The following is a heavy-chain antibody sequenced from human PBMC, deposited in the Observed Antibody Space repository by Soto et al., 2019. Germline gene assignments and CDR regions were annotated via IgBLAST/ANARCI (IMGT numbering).Heavy chain of an antibody. D-gene: IGHD4-17*01. J-gene: IGHJ6*02. CDR2: INHSGST. V-gene: IGHV4-34*01. CDR3: ARETTVTTWYYYYGMDV. CDR1: GGSFSGYY. Sequence: QVQLQQGGAGLLKPSETLSLTCAVYGGSFSGYYWSWIRQPPGKGRDWIGEINHSGSTNYNPSLKSPVTTSVEASKDQFALKLSAVTAADTAVYYWARETTVTTWYYYYGMDVWGQGTTVTVSS.